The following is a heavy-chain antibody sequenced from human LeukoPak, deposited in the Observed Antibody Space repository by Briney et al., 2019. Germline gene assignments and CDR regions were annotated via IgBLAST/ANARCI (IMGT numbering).Heavy chain of an antibody. J-gene: IGHJ6*03. CDR3: ARGTMVRGVRGYYYYMDV. Sequence: GGSLRLSCAASGFTVSSNYMSWVRQAPGKGLEWVSVIYSGGSTYYADSVKGRFTISRDNSKNTLYLQMNSLRAEDTAVYYCARGTMVRGVRGYYYYMDVWGKGTTVTISS. D-gene: IGHD3-10*01. CDR2: IYSGGST. V-gene: IGHV3-53*01. CDR1: GFTVSSNY.